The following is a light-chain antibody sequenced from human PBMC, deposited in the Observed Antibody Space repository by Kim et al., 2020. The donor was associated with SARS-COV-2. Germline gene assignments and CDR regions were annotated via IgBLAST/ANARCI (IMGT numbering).Light chain of an antibody. V-gene: IGKV3-15*01. CDR1: QTMNNK. CDR3: QQSNDWPPLT. Sequence: SPGERATLSCRASQTMNNKLVWYQHKPGQAPRLLIYDATTRATGVPARFIGSGSETDFTLTISSLQSEDFAVYYCQQSNDWPPLTFGQGTKVDIK. J-gene: IGKJ1*01. CDR2: DAT.